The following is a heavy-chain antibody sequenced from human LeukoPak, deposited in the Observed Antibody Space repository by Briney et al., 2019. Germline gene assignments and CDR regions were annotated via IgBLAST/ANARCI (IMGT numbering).Heavy chain of an antibody. D-gene: IGHD3-10*01. Sequence: PSETLSLTCDVSGGSTSGYFWSWIRQPPGKGPEWIGEINHSGSTKYIPSLKSRLIISVDTSKNQFSLKLTSVTAADTAVYYCARVDGFGESPLDAFDVWGQGTMVTVSS. CDR3: ARVDGFGESPLDAFDV. CDR1: GGSTSGYF. J-gene: IGHJ3*01. V-gene: IGHV4-34*01. CDR2: INHSGST.